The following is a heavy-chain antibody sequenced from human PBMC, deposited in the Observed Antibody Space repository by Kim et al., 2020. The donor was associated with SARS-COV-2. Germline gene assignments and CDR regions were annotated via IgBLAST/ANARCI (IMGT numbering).Heavy chain of an antibody. CDR2: ISHSGHT. D-gene: IGHD6-13*01. Sequence: SETLSLTCTVSDSSIGIHYYWAWIRQPPGRGLEWIASISHSGHTYFNPSLQSRVAMSVDASKKQFFVNLTSVTTADTALYFCARHVISGWFNFDMWGRGRLVTVSS. CDR1: DSSIGIHYY. V-gene: IGHV4-38-2*02. J-gene: IGHJ3*02. CDR3: ARHVISGWFNFDM.